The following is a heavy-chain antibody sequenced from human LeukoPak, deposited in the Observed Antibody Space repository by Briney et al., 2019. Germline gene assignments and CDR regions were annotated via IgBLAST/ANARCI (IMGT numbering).Heavy chain of an antibody. CDR2: IYSGGST. CDR3: ARVRMVAASYFDY. D-gene: IGHD2-15*01. V-gene: IGHV3-66*01. Sequence: PGGSLRLSCAASGFTVSSNYMSWVRQAPGKGLEWVSVIYSGGSTYHADSVKGRFTISRDNSKNTPYLQMNSLRAEDTAVYYCARVRMVAASYFDYWGQGTLVTVSS. CDR1: GFTVSSNY. J-gene: IGHJ4*02.